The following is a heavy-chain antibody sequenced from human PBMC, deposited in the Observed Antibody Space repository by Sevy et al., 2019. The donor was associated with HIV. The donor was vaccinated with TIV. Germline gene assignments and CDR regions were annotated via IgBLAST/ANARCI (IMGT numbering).Heavy chain of an antibody. CDR1: EYTLNQLA. J-gene: IGHJ4*02. CDR3: ATTKDYYEDSGSPIDH. Sequence: ASVKVSCKVSEYTLNQLAMHWVRQPPGKGIEWMGSFDPEDGNTFYAQKVQGRLTLTEDTSTDTAFMELNSLKSEDTAIYYCATTKDYYEDSGSPIDHSGQGTMVTVSS. V-gene: IGHV1-24*01. D-gene: IGHD3-22*01. CDR2: FDPEDGNT.